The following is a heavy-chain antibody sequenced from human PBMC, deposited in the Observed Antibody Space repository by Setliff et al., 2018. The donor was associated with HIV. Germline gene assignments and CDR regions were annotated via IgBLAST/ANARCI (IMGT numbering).Heavy chain of an antibody. CDR2: IYYSGSA. CDR3: ARHDPEGTLSFGELSSLSNVDS. D-gene: IGHD3-10*01. J-gene: IGHJ4*02. V-gene: IGHV4-59*08. Sequence: SETLSLTCTISGGSVSGYYWSWIRQPPGKGLEWIGYIYYSGSANHNPSLKSRVTISVDTSKNEVSLKLTSMTAADTAVYYCARHDPEGTLSFGELSSLSNVDSWGQGTLVTVSS. CDR1: GGSVSGYY.